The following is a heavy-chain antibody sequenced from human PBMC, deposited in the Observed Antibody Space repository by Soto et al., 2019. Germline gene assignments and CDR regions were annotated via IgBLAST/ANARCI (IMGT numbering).Heavy chain of an antibody. CDR3: ARRYCSSTSCYNWFDP. Sequence: QVQLQESGPGLVKPSETLSLTCTVSGGSISSYYWSWLRQPPGKGLEWIGYIYYSGSTNYNPSLKSRVTISVDTSKNQFSLKLSSVTAADTAVYYCARRYCSSTSCYNWFDPWGQGTLVTVSS. CDR2: IYYSGST. CDR1: GGSISSYY. J-gene: IGHJ5*02. D-gene: IGHD2-2*01. V-gene: IGHV4-59*08.